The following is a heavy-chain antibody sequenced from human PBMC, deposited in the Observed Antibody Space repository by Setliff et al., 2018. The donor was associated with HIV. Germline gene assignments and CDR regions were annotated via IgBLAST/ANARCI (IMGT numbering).Heavy chain of an antibody. D-gene: IGHD2-2*01. CDR3: ARVFRDIVVVPAATAPSYYFDC. V-gene: IGHV1-18*01. Sequence: SVKVSCKASGYTFTNYGISWVRQAPGQGLEWMGWISAYYGNTNYAQKLQGRVTMTTDTSTSTAYMELRSLRSDDTAVYYCARVFRDIVVVPAATAPSYYFDCWGQGTLVTVSS. CDR2: ISAYYGNT. J-gene: IGHJ4*02. CDR1: GYTFTNYG.